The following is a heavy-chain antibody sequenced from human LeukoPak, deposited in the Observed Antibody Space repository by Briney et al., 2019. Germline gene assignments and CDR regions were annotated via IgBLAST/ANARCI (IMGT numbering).Heavy chain of an antibody. J-gene: IGHJ4*02. CDR2: ISSSVSTI. D-gene: IGHD4-11*01. V-gene: IGHV3-48*03. CDR1: GFTFSSYE. Sequence: GGSLRLSCAASGFTFSSYEMNWVRQAPGKGLEWVSYISSSVSTIYYADSVKGRFTISRDNAKNSLYLQMNSLRAEDTAVYYCARANLLHYSFDYWGQGTLVTVSS. CDR3: ARANLLHYSFDY.